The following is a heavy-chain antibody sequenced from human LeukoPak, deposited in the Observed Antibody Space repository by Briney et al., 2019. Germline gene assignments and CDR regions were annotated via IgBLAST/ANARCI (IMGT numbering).Heavy chain of an antibody. CDR2: ISGSGGST. V-gene: IGHV3-23*01. D-gene: IGHD1-26*01. J-gene: IGHJ4*02. CDR3: ARGEVGSYYFDY. Sequence: GGSLRLSCAASEFAFGSNAMSWVRQVPGKRLEWVSAISGSGGSTYYADSVKGRFTISRDNAKNSLYLQMNSLRAEDTAVYYCARGEVGSYYFDYWGQGTLVTVSS. CDR1: EFAFGSNA.